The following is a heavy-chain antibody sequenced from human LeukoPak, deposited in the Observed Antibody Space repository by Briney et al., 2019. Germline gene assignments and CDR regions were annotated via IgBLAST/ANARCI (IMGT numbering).Heavy chain of an antibody. V-gene: IGHV3-7*03. D-gene: IGHD5-12*01. CDR1: GFTFSSYW. J-gene: IGHJ6*03. CDR2: IKQDGGEK. Sequence: GGSLRLSCAASGFTFSSYWMSWVRQAPGKGLEWVANIKQDGGEKYYVDSVKGRFTISRDNAKNSLYLQMNSLRSEDTAVYYCARGLSGGYSGYGSYYYYMDVWGKGTTVTISS. CDR3: ARGLSGGYSGYGSYYYYMDV.